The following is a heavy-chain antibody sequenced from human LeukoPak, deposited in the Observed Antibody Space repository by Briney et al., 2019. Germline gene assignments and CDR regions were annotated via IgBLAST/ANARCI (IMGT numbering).Heavy chain of an antibody. CDR3: ARDGHATVAVNFDY. CDR2: INQDGSEK. D-gene: IGHD6-19*01. J-gene: IGHJ4*02. CDR1: GFTFSSYA. Sequence: SGGSLRLSCAASGFTFSSYAMSWVRQAPGKGLEWVANINQDGSEKYFVDSVKGRFTISRDNAKNSPYLQMSSLRAEDTAVYYCARDGHATVAVNFDYWGQGTLVTVSS. V-gene: IGHV3-7*01.